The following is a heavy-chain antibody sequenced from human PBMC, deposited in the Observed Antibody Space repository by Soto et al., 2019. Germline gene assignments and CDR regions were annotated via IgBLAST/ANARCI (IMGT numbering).Heavy chain of an antibody. CDR2: IVVGSGNT. CDR1: GFTFTSSA. D-gene: IGHD3-22*01. V-gene: IGHV1-58*01. CDR3: AAGAKGYYDSSGYATYYYYGMDV. Sequence: SVKVSCKASGFTFTSSAVQWVRQARGQRLEWIGWIVVGSGNTNYAQKFQERVTITRDMSTSTAYMELSSLRSEDTAVYYCAAGAKGYYDSSGYATYYYYGMDVWGQGTTVTVSS. J-gene: IGHJ6*02.